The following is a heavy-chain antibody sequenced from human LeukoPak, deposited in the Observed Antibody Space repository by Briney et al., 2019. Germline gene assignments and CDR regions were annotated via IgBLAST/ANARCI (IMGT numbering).Heavy chain of an antibody. CDR1: GGSISSSNW. CDR2: IYHNGST. D-gene: IGHD1-26*01. Sequence: SETLSLTCAASGGSISSSNWWSWVRQPPGKGLEWIGEIYHNGSTNYNPSLKSRVTISVDKSKNQFSLKLSSVTAADTAVYYCARAPIYSGSYLLDYWGQGTLVTVSS. CDR3: ARAPIYSGSYLLDY. V-gene: IGHV4-4*02. J-gene: IGHJ4*02.